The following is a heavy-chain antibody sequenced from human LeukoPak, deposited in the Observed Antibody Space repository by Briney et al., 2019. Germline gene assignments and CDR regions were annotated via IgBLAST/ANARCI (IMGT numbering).Heavy chain of an antibody. D-gene: IGHD2-2*01. CDR1: GYTFTGYY. Sequence: GASVKVSCKASGYTFTGYYMHWVRQAPGQGLEWMGWINPNSGGTNYAQKFQGWVTMTRDTSISTAYMELSRLRSDDTAVYYCARDSSSTRALDYYYGMDVWGQGTTVTVSS. CDR3: ARDSSSTRALDYYYGMDV. V-gene: IGHV1-2*04. J-gene: IGHJ6*02. CDR2: INPNSGGT.